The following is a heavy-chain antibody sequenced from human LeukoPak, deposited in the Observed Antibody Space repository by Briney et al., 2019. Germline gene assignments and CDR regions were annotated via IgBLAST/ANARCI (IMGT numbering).Heavy chain of an antibody. D-gene: IGHD3-3*01. CDR3: ARSNYDFWSGYLYYLDY. J-gene: IGHJ4*02. V-gene: IGHV3-21*01. CDR2: ISSSSSYI. Sequence: TGGSLRLSCAASGFTFSSYSMNWVRQAPGKGLEWVSSISSSSSYIYYADSVKGRFTISRDNAKNSLYLQMNSLRAEDTAVYYCARSNYDFWSGYLYYLDYWGQGTLVTVSS. CDR1: GFTFSSYS.